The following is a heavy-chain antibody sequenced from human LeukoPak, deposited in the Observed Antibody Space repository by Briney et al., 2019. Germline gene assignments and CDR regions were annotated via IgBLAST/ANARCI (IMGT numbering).Heavy chain of an antibody. CDR2: IYTSGST. V-gene: IGHV4-4*09. CDR1: GGSISSYY. Sequence: SETLSLTCTVSGGSISSYYWSWIRQPPGKGLEWIGYIYTSGSTNYNPSLKSRVTISVDTSKNQFSLKLSSVTAADTAVYYCATQKGGSFIDPWGQGTLVTVSS. D-gene: IGHD1-26*01. CDR3: ATQKGGSFIDP. J-gene: IGHJ5*02.